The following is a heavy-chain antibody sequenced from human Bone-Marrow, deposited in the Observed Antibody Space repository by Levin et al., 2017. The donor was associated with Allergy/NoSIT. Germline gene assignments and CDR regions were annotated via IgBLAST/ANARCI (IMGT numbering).Heavy chain of an antibody. V-gene: IGHV1-24*01. J-gene: IGHJ3*02. CDR1: GYTLTELS. CDR2: FDPEDGET. CDR3: ATPKRHIAAAGIDAFDI. D-gene: IGHD6-13*01. Sequence: PVASVKVSCKVSGYTLTELSMHWVRQAPGKGLEWMGGFDPEDGETIYAQKFQGRVTMTEDTSTDTAYMELSSLRSEDTAVYYCATPKRHIAAAGIDAFDIWGQGTMVTVSS.